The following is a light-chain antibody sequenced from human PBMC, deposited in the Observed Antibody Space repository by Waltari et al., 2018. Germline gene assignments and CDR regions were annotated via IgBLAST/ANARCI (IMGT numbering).Light chain of an antibody. V-gene: IGLV2-23*02. Sequence: QSALTQPASVSGSPGQSITISCTGTSSDVGFYNLVFWYQQHPGKAPELVVYEVISRPSGVSHRFSGSKSGTSASLTICGLQAEDEADYYCCSYAGRNIWVFGGGTKLTVL. J-gene: IGLJ3*02. CDR2: EVI. CDR1: SSDVGFYNL. CDR3: CSYAGRNIWV.